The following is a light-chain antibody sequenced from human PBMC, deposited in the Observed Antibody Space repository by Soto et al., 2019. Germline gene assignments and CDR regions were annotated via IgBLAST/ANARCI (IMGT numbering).Light chain of an antibody. Sequence: QAVVTQEPSLTVSPGGTVTLTCASSTGAVTSGRFANWFQQKPGQAPRPLIYSTSNRHSWAPARFSGSLLGGKAALTLSGAQAEDEADYYCSSYTSSITLFGTGTKLTVL. V-gene: IGLV7-43*01. J-gene: IGLJ1*01. CDR3: SSYTSSITL. CDR2: STS. CDR1: TGAVTSGRF.